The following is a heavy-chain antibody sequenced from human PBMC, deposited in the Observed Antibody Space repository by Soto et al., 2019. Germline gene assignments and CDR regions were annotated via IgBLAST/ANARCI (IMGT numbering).Heavy chain of an antibody. D-gene: IGHD2-2*01. CDR3: ARVGRGFCSSTRCYTDGFDL. J-gene: IGHJ3*01. Sequence: QLVESGGGLVQPGGSLRLSCAASGFTFSLYPVNWVRQAPGKGLEWLSYISPSNSTIYYADSVKGRFTISRDSAKNSLDLQMNGLRDDDTAVYYCARVGRGFCSSTRCYTDGFDLWGQGTVVTVST. V-gene: IGHV3-48*02. CDR1: GFTFSLYP. CDR2: ISPSNSTI.